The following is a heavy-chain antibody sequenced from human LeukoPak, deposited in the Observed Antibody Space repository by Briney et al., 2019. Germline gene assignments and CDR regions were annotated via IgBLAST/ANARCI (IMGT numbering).Heavy chain of an antibody. V-gene: IGHV3-7*04. CDR3: ASDREYYYGSGSFDY. Sequence: PGGSLRLSCAASGFTFSSYWMSWARQAPGKGLEWVANIKQDGSEKYYVDSVKGRFTISRDNARNSLYLQMNSLRAEDTAVYYCASDREYYYGSGSFDYWGQGALVTVSS. J-gene: IGHJ4*02. D-gene: IGHD3-10*01. CDR1: GFTFSSYW. CDR2: IKQDGSEK.